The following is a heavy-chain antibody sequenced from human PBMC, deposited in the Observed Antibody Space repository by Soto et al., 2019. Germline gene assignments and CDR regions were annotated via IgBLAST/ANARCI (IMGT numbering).Heavy chain of an antibody. CDR2: IIPILGIA. CDR3: ASSPSDYYGSGSYFNY. Sequence: QVQLVHSGAEVKKPGSSVKVSCKASGGTFSSYTISWVRQAPGQGLEWMGRIIPILGIANYAQKFQGRVTITADKSTSTAYMELSSLRSEDTAVYYCASSPSDYYGSGSYFNYWGQGTLVTVSS. V-gene: IGHV1-69*02. D-gene: IGHD3-10*01. J-gene: IGHJ4*02. CDR1: GGTFSSYT.